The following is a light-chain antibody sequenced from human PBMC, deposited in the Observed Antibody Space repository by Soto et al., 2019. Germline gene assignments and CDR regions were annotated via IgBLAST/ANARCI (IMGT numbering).Light chain of an antibody. V-gene: IGLV1-44*01. J-gene: IGLJ1*01. Sequence: QSVLTQPPSASATPGQRVTISCSGSRSNIGTNAVNWYQQLPGTAPSLLIYNNNQRPSGVPDPFSGSKSGTSASLAISGLQSDAEATYLCAAWADRLNGLYVFGTGTKVTVL. CDR1: RSNIGTNA. CDR2: NNN. CDR3: AAWADRLNGLYV.